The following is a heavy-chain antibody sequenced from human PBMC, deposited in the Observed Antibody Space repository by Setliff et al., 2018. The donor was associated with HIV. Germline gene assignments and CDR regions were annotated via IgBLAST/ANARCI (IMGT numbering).Heavy chain of an antibody. CDR2: IGTYNGDT. CDR1: GYTFTSSG. D-gene: IGHD3-10*01. Sequence: ASVKVSCKASGYTFTSSGITWVRQAPGHGLEWMGWIGTYNGDTNYAQKFQGRVTMTTDTSTSTAYMELRSLISDDTAVYYCAREGLWFGDRGYYMDVWGTGTAVTVSS. J-gene: IGHJ6*03. CDR3: AREGLWFGDRGYYMDV. V-gene: IGHV1-18*01.